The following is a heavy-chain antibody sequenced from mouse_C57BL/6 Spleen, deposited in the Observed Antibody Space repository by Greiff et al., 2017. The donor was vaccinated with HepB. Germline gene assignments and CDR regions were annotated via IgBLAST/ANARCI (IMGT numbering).Heavy chain of an antibody. CDR1: GYAFSSSW. J-gene: IGHJ2*01. V-gene: IGHV1-82*01. CDR2: IYPGDGDT. CDR3: ARRGSNYDYFDY. Sequence: VHLVESGPELVKPGASVKISCKASGYAFSSSWMNWVKQRPGKGLEWIGRIYPGDGDTNYNGKFKGKATLTADKSSSTAYMQLSSLTSEDSAVYFCARRGSNYDYFDYWGQGTTLTVSS. D-gene: IGHD2-5*01.